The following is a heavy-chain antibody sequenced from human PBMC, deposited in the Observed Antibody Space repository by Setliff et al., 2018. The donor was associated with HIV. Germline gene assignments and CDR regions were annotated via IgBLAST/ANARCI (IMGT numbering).Heavy chain of an antibody. D-gene: IGHD6-13*01. CDR3: ARHRYSSSINRFDP. CDR2: IYYSGTT. Sequence: SETLSLTCNVSGFSFRNSFYNWGWIRQPPGKGLEWIGTIYYSGTTYYNPSLKSRVTMSIDTSQNQFSLKLTSVTATDTAVYYCARHRYSSSINRFDPWGQGTLVTAPQ. V-gene: IGHV4-39*01. J-gene: IGHJ5*02. CDR1: GFSFRNSFYN.